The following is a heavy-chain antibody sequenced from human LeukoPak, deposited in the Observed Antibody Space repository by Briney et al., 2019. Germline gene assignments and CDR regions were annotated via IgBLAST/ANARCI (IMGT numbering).Heavy chain of an antibody. D-gene: IGHD3-22*01. Sequence: VASVKVSCKASGYTFTSDYMHWLRQAPGQGFEWMGWSDPKTGATKYEHFLGRVTMTSDTSSRTAYMELTSLTFDDTAIYYCARANSYDNNGYSPELRYWGQGTLVTVSS. V-gene: IGHV1-2*02. CDR2: SDPKTGAT. J-gene: IGHJ4*02. CDR1: GYTFTSDY. CDR3: ARANSYDNNGYSPELRY.